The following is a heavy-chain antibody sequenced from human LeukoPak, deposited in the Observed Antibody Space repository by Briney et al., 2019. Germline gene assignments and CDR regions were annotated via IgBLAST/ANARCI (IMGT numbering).Heavy chain of an antibody. CDR1: GFTFCSYG. D-gene: IGHD1-26*01. CDR2: IWYGGSNK. Sequence: GGSLRLSCAASGFTFCSYGMLWVRQAPGKGLECVAVIWYGGSNKYYADSVKGRFTISRDNSENTLYLQMNSLRAEDTAVYYCARDRSGSYYNGFDYWGQGTLVTVSS. CDR3: ARDRSGSYYNGFDY. J-gene: IGHJ4*02. V-gene: IGHV3-33*01.